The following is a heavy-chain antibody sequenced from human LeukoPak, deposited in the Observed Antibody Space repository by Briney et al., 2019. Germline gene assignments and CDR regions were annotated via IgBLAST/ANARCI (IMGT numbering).Heavy chain of an antibody. V-gene: IGHV3-21*01. J-gene: IGHJ1*01. D-gene: IGHD5-24*01. CDR1: GFTFSSYS. CDR3: AREYDNSPAYFQH. CDR2: ISSSSTYI. Sequence: GGSLRLSCAASGFTFSSYSMNWVRQAPGKGLEWVSSISSSSTYIYYADSLKGRFTISRDNAKNSVYLQMNSLRVEDTAIYYCAREYDNSPAYFQHWGQGTLVTVSS.